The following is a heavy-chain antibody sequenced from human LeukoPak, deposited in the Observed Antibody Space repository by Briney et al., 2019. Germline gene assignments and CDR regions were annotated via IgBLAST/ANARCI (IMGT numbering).Heavy chain of an antibody. D-gene: IGHD3-10*01. CDR2: IYSDGST. CDR3: ASGYYYGSGNYFDAFDI. CDR1: GFTVSSNY. V-gene: IGHV3-66*01. Sequence: PGGSLRLSCAASGFTVSSNYMSWVRQAPGKGLEWVSIIYSDGSTYYADSVKGRFTISRDNSKNTLYLQMNSLRAEDTAVYYCASGYYYGSGNYFDAFDIWGQGAMVTVS. J-gene: IGHJ3*02.